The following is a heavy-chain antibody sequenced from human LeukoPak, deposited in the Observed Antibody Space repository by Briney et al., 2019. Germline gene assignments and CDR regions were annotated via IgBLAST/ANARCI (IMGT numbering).Heavy chain of an antibody. D-gene: IGHD3-22*01. CDR2: INHGGST. CDR3: ARGPPLKPGDYDSSGYYYFDY. V-gene: IGHV4-34*01. CDR1: GGSFSGGSFSGYY. Sequence: PSETLSLTCAVYGGSFSGGSFSGYYWTWIRQPPGKGLECIGEINHGGSTNYNPSLKSQVTISVDTSKNQFSLNLRSVTAADAAVYYCARGPPLKPGDYDSSGYYYFDYWGQGSLVTVSS. J-gene: IGHJ4*02.